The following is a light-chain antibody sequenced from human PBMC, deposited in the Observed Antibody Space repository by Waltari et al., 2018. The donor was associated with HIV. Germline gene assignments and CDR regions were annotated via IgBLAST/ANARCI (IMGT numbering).Light chain of an antibody. CDR1: QRISSW. CDR2: KAS. Sequence: DIQMTQSPSTLSASVGDRVTVTCRASQRISSWLAWYQQKPGKAPNLMIYKASSLESGVPSRFSGSGSGTEFTLTISSLQPDDCATYYCQQYNSYPYTFGQGTKLEIK. V-gene: IGKV1-5*03. J-gene: IGKJ2*01. CDR3: QQYNSYPYT.